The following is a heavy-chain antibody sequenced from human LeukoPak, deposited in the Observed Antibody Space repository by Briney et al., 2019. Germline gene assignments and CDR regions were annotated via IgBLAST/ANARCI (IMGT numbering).Heavy chain of an antibody. CDR2: ISYDGSNK. D-gene: IGHD2-21*02. V-gene: IGHV3-30*18. CDR1: GFTFSSYG. J-gene: IGHJ4*02. CDR3: AKAYCGGDCHIDY. Sequence: GGSLRLSCAASGFTFSSYGMHWVRQAPGKGLEWVAVISYDGSNKCYADSVKGRFTISRDNSKNTLYLQMNSLRAEDTAVYYCAKAYCGGDCHIDYWGQGTLVTVSS.